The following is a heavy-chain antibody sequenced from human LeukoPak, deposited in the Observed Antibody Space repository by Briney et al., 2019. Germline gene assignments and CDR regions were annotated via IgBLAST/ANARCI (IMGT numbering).Heavy chain of an antibody. D-gene: IGHD1-26*01. CDR2: FSYSGST. CDR3: ARLYSSYSGSYYRYEF. J-gene: IGHJ4*02. Sequence: SETLSLTCTVSGGSISSSNYYWGWIRQPPGKGLEWIGSFSYSGSTYYNPSLKSRVTISVDTSKNQFSLRLSSVTAADTAVYYCARLYSSYSGSYYRYEFWGQGTLVTVSS. V-gene: IGHV4-39*01. CDR1: GGSISSSNYY.